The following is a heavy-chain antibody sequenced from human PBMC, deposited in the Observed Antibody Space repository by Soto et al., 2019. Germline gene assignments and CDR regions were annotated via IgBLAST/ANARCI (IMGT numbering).Heavy chain of an antibody. J-gene: IGHJ4*02. CDR1: GYTFTGYY. CDR2: INPNSGDT. V-gene: IGHV1-2*04. CDR3: ARTSVAQSEDYFDY. D-gene: IGHD5-12*01. Sequence: ASVKVSCKASGYTFTGYYMHWVRQAPGQGLEWMGWINPNSGDTNYAQKFQGWVTMTTDKSINTAYMELRSLRSGDTAVYYCARTSVAQSEDYFDYWGQGTLVTVSS.